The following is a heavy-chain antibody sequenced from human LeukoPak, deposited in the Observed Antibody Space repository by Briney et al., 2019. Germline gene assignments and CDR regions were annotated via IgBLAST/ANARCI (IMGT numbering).Heavy chain of an antibody. V-gene: IGHV1-18*01. D-gene: IGHD3-10*01. J-gene: IGHJ4*02. Sequence: GASVKVSCKASGYTFTSYGISWVRQAPGQGLEWMGWISAYNGNTNYAQKLQGRVTMTTDTSTSTAYMELRSLRSDDTAVYYCARASLWFGEFINPDFDYWGQGTLVTVSS. CDR2: ISAYNGNT. CDR1: GYTFTSYG. CDR3: ARASLWFGEFINPDFDY.